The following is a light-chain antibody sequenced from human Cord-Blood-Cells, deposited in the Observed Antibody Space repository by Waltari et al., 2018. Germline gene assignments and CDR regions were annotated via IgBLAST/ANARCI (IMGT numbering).Light chain of an antibody. CDR2: DVS. V-gene: IGLV2-11*01. J-gene: IGLJ3*02. Sequence: QSALTQPRSVSGSPGQSVTISCTGTSTDVGGYNSVSWYQQHPGKAPKLMSYDVSKRPSGVPDRFSGSKSGNAASLTISGLQAEDEADYYCCSYAGSYTYWVFGGGTKLTVL. CDR3: CSYAGSYTYWV. CDR1: STDVGGYNS.